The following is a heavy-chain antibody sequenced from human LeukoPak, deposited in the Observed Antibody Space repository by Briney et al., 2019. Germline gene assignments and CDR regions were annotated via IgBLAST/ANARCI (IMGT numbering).Heavy chain of an antibody. CDR1: GFTFSSYW. V-gene: IGHV3-74*01. CDR2: INSDGSST. J-gene: IGHJ3*02. D-gene: IGHD2-15*01. CDR3: TSLNRGVGYCSGGTCYRPDALDI. Sequence: PGGSLRLSCAASGFTFSSYWMHWVRQAPGKGLVWVSRINSDGSSTSYADSVKGRFTISRDNAKNTLYLQMNSLRAEDTAVYYSTSLNRGVGYCSGGTCYRPDALDIWGQGTMVTVSS.